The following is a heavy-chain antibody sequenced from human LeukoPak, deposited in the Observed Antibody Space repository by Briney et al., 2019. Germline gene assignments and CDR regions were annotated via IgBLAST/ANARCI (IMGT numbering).Heavy chain of an antibody. CDR3: AKGGGESYYYYMDV. Sequence: GGSLRLSCAASGFTFSSYEMNWVRQAPGKGLEWVSYISSSGSTIYYADSVKGRFTISRDNSKNTLSLQMNSLRAEDTAVYYCAKGGGESYYYYMDVWGKGTAVTVSS. J-gene: IGHJ6*03. CDR1: GFTFSSYE. V-gene: IGHV3-48*03. CDR2: ISSSGSTI. D-gene: IGHD2-21*01.